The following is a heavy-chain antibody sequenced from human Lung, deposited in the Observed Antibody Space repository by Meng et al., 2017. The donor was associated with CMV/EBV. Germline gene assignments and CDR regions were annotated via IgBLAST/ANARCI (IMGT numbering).Heavy chain of an antibody. J-gene: IGHJ4*02. D-gene: IGHD4-23*01. CDR3: ARLGARGGNSLIDS. V-gene: IGHV4-38-2*02. CDR2: IYHPDTT. Sequence: SDTLSLXCTVSGYSISSGYYCGWIRQPPGKGLEWIGAIYHPDTTSYKPSLKGRVVISMDAPRDQFTLKLRSVTAADTAVYFCARLGARGGNSLIDSWGRGXLVTVSS. CDR1: GYSISSGYY.